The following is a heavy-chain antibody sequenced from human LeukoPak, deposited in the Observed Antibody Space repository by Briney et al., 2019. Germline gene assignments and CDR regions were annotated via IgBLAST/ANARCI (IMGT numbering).Heavy chain of an antibody. V-gene: IGHV1-18*01. CDR2: ISAYNGNT. CDR3: ARVPYYYDSSGYYSFDY. CDR1: GYTFTSYG. Sequence: ASVKVSCKASGYTFTSYGISWVRQAPGQGLEWMGWISAYNGNTNYAQKLQGRVTMTTDTSTSTAYMELRSLRSDETAVYYRARVPYYYDSSGYYSFDYWGQGTLVTVSS. J-gene: IGHJ4*02. D-gene: IGHD3-22*01.